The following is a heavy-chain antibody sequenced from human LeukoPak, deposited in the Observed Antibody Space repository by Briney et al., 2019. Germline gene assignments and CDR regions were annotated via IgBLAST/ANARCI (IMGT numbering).Heavy chain of an antibody. V-gene: IGHV3-23*01. CDR3: ANVRYGY. CDR1: GITLSELW. Sequence: GGSLRLSCAGYGITLSELWMNWVRQVPGKGLEWVSTVTGSGGTTYYADSVKGRFTISRDNSKNTLYLQMNSLRDEDTAVYYCANVRYGYWGQGTLVTVSS. J-gene: IGHJ4*02. D-gene: IGHD1-1*01. CDR2: VTGSGGTT.